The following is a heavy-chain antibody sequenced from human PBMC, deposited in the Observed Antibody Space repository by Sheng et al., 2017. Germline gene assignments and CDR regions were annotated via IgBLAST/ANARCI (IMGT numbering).Heavy chain of an antibody. J-gene: IGHJ6*02. CDR2: INHSGST. CDR1: GGSFSGYY. CDR3: ARVSGPFRGAYYYYGMDV. V-gene: IGHV4-34*01. D-gene: IGHD1-26*01. Sequence: QVQLQQWGAGLLKPSETLSLTCAVYGGSFSGYYWSWIRQPPGKGLEWIGEINHSGSTNYNPSLKSRVTISVDTSKNQFSLKLSSVTAADTAVYYCARVSGPFRGAYYYYGMDVWGQGTTVTVSS.